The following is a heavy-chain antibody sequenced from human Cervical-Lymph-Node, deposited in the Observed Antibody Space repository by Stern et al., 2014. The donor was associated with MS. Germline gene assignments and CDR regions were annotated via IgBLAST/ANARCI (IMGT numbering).Heavy chain of an antibody. Sequence: AQLVESGAEVKKPGASVKVSCKASGNTFTSYQMHWVRQIPGQGLEWMGIINPSGGSTSYAQKFQGRVTMTRDTSTSTVYMELSSLRSEDTAVYYCAREVAGHRLGMMDVWGQGTTVTVSS. V-gene: IGHV1-46*01. CDR2: INPSGGST. CDR1: GNTFTSYQ. J-gene: IGHJ6*02. CDR3: AREVAGHRLGMMDV. D-gene: IGHD6-19*01.